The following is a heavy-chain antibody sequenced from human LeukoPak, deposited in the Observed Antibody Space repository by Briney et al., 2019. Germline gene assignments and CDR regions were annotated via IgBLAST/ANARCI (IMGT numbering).Heavy chain of an antibody. CDR1: GSTFSTYA. D-gene: IGHD4-17*01. CDR2: ISDTGGST. J-gene: IGHJ4*02. Sequence: GGSLRLSCAASGSTFSTYAVSWVRQAPGKGLEWVSTISDTGGSTYYADSVKGRFTISRDNSKNTLYLQMNSLRAEDTAVYYCAKVGLYRYGDGEHYFDYWGQGTLVTVSS. V-gene: IGHV3-23*01. CDR3: AKVGLYRYGDGEHYFDY.